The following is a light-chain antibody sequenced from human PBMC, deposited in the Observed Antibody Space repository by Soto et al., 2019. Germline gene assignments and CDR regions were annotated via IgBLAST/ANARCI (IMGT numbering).Light chain of an antibody. V-gene: IGLV2-14*01. Sequence: QSALTQPASVSGSPGQSITISCTGTSSDVGGYNYASWYQQHPGKAPKLIIYDVSNRPSGVSNRFSGSKSGNTASLTISGLQAEDEADYYCISYTSRGYVFGTGTKVTVL. CDR2: DVS. CDR1: SSDVGGYNY. CDR3: ISYTSRGYV. J-gene: IGLJ1*01.